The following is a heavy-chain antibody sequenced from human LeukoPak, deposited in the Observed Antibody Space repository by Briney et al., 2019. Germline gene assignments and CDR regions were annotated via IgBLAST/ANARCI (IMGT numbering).Heavy chain of an antibody. J-gene: IGHJ4*02. V-gene: IGHV4-59*01. Sequence: SETLSLTCTVSGGSISSYYWSWIRQPPGKGLEWIGYIYYSGSTNYNPSLKSRVTISVDTSKNQFSLKLSSVTAADTAVYYCARSDGFWSGYAFDYWGQGTLVTVSS. CDR2: IYYSGST. CDR3: ARSDGFWSGYAFDY. CDR1: GGSISSYY. D-gene: IGHD3-3*01.